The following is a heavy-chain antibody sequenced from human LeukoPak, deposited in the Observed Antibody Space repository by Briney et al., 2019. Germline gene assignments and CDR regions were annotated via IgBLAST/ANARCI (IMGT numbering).Heavy chain of an antibody. CDR2: IHYSGST. Sequence: SETLSLTCTVSGGPISSYYWSWIRQPPGKGLEWIGYIHYSGSTNYNPSLKSRVTISVDTSKNQFSLKLSSMTAADTAVYYCARSHSTTLVEYWGQGTLVAVSS. CDR1: GGPISSYY. D-gene: IGHD2/OR15-2a*01. CDR3: ARSHSTTLVEY. J-gene: IGHJ4*02. V-gene: IGHV4-59*08.